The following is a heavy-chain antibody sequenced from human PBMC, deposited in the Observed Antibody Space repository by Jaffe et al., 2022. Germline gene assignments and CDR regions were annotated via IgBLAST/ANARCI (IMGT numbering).Heavy chain of an antibody. J-gene: IGHJ4*02. D-gene: IGHD4-17*01. Sequence: QLQLQESGPGLVKPSETLSLTCTVSGGSISSSSYYWGWIRQPPGKGLEWIGSIYYSGSTYYNPSLKSRVTISVDTSKNQFSLKLSSVTAADTAVYYCATGGAGYGDPEAPGIPTYWGQGTLVTVSS. CDR3: ATGGAGYGDPEAPGIPTY. CDR1: GGSISSSSYY. CDR2: IYYSGST. V-gene: IGHV4-39*01.